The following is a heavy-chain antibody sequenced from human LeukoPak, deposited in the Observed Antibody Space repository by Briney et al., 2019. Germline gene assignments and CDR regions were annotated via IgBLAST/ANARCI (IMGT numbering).Heavy chain of an antibody. J-gene: IGHJ4*02. CDR3: ARETYYYDSSGYYFSY. CDR1: GYTFTGYY. Sequence: ASVKVSCKASGYTFTGYYMHRVRQAPGQGLEWMGWINPNSGGTNYAQKFQGRVTMTRDTSISTAYMELSRLRSDDTAVYYCARETYYYDSSGYYFSYWGQGTLITVSS. D-gene: IGHD3-22*01. CDR2: INPNSGGT. V-gene: IGHV1-2*02.